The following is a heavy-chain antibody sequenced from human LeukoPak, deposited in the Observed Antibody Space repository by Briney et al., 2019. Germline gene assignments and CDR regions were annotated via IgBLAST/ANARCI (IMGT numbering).Heavy chain of an antibody. CDR2: ITWDGGST. CDR3: ANSDGGAFGI. Sequence: GGSLRLSCAASGFTFDDYTMHWVRQAPGKGLEWVSLITWDGGSTYYADSVKGRFTISRDNSKNTLYLQMNSLRAEDTAVYYCANSDGGAFGIWGQGTMVTVSS. J-gene: IGHJ3*02. CDR1: GFTFDDYT. V-gene: IGHV3-43*01.